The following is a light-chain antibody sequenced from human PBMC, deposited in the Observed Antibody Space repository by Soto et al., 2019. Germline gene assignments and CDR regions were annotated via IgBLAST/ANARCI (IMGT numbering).Light chain of an antibody. J-gene: IGKJ4*01. CDR1: QNVFNN. Sequence: EIVVTQSPVTLSVSPGETATLSCRASQNVFNNLAWYQVKSGQAPRLLIYAASTRATGIPIRFSGSGSGTDFSLTINSLQSEDFALYYCQQYNKWLTFVGGTKVEIK. CDR2: AAS. V-gene: IGKV3-15*01. CDR3: QQYNKWLT.